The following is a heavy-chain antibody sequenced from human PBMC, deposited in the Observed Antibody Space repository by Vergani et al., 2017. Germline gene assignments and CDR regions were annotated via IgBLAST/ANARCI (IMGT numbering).Heavy chain of an antibody. D-gene: IGHD3-22*01. CDR3: ARKRDYYDSSGVSPGYFDY. V-gene: IGHV3-23*01. Sequence: EVQLLESGGGLVQPGGSLRLSCAASGFTFSSYAMSWVRQAPGKGLEWVSAISGSGGSTYYADSVKGRFTISRDNSKNTLYLQMNSLIAEDTAIYYCARKRDYYDSSGVSPGYFDYWGQGTLVTVSS. CDR1: GFTFSSYA. CDR2: ISGSGGST. J-gene: IGHJ4*02.